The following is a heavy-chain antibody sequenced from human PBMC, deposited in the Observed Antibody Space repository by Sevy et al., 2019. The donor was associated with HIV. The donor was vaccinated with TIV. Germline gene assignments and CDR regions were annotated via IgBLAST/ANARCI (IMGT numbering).Heavy chain of an antibody. J-gene: IGHJ3*02. Sequence: SGTLSLTGAVYGGSFSGYYWSWIRQPPGKGLEWIGEINHSGSTNYNPSLKSRVTISVDTSKNQFSLKLSSVTAADTAVYYCARHCSGTSCSHAFDIWGQGTMVTVSS. V-gene: IGHV4-34*01. D-gene: IGHD2-2*01. CDR2: INHSGST. CDR3: ARHCSGTSCSHAFDI. CDR1: GGSFSGYY.